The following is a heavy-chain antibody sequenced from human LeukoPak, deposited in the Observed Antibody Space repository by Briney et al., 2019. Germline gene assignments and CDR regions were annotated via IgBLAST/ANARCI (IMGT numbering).Heavy chain of an antibody. CDR2: IYYSGST. D-gene: IGHD3-9*01. CDR1: GGSISSYY. J-gene: IGHJ4*02. V-gene: IGHV4-59*08. CDR3: ARRNYDILTGYYPLDY. Sequence: KTSETLSLTCTVSGGSISSYYWSWIRQPPGKGLEWIGYIYYSGSTNYNPSLKSRVTISVDTSKNQFSLKLSSVTAADMAVYYCARRNYDILTGYYPLDYWGQGTLVTVSS.